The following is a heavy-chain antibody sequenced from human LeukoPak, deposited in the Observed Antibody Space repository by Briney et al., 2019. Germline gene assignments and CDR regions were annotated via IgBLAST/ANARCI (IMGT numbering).Heavy chain of an antibody. CDR1: GGSISSGDYY. J-gene: IGHJ4*02. V-gene: IGHV4-39*01. Sequence: SETLSLTCTVSGGSISSGDYYWAWIRQPPGTGLEWIGTIYYRGDTWYNPSLRSRVTISVDTSKNQFSLKVTSVTAADTAVYYCARRRRDGTNGAEKDFDYWGQGTLVTVSS. CDR2: IYYRGDT. D-gene: IGHD5-24*01. CDR3: ARRRRDGTNGAEKDFDY.